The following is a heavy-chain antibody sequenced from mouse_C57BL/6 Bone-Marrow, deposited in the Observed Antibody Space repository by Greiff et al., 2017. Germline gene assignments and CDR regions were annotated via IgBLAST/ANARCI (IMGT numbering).Heavy chain of an antibody. Sequence: EVQLVASGGGLVQPKGSLKLSCAASGFSFNTYAMNWVRQAPGKGLEWVARIRSKSNNYATYYADSVKDRFTISRDASESMLYLQMNNLKTEDTAMYYCVRHGGYYDYGGGAWFAYWGQGTLVTVSA. J-gene: IGHJ3*01. D-gene: IGHD2-4*01. CDR1: GFSFNTYA. CDR2: IRSKSNNYAT. V-gene: IGHV10-1*01. CDR3: VRHGGYYDYGGGAWFAY.